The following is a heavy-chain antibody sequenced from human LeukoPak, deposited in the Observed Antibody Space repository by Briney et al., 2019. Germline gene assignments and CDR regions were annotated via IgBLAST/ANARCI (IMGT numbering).Heavy chain of an antibody. D-gene: IGHD6-13*01. V-gene: IGHV3-21*01. CDR1: GFTFSSYN. Sequence: GGSLRLSCAASGFTFSSYNMNWVRQAPGKGLEWVSSISSSTSHIYYADSVTGRFTISRDNAKNSLYLLMNSLRAEDTAVYYCARWPIAAAPPVYYFDYWGQGTLVTVSS. J-gene: IGHJ4*02. CDR3: ARWPIAAAPPVYYFDY. CDR2: ISSSTSHI.